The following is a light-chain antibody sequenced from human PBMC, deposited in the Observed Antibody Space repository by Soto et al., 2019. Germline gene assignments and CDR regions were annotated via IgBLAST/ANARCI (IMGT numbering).Light chain of an antibody. V-gene: IGLV1-40*01. CDR1: SSNIGAGYD. J-gene: IGLJ2*01. Sequence: QSVLTQPPSVSGAPGQRVTISCTGSSSNIGAGYDVHWYQQLPGTAPKLVIYINNSRPSGVPDRFSGSKSGTSASLAITGLQAEDEADYYCQSYDSSLSTVVFGGGTKLTVL. CDR2: INN. CDR3: QSYDSSLSTVV.